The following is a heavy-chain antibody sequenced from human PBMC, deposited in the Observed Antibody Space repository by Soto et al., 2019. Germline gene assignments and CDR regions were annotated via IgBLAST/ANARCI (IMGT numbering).Heavy chain of an antibody. D-gene: IGHD6-13*01. Sequence: VASVKVSCKASGYTLTSYDIKWVRQATGQGLEWMGWMNPNSGNTGYAQKFQGRVTMTRSTSISTAYMELSSLRSEDTAAYYCAREHSSSWRFDYWGQGTLVTVSS. CDR2: MNPNSGNT. CDR1: GYTLTSYD. CDR3: AREHSSSWRFDY. J-gene: IGHJ4*02. V-gene: IGHV1-8*01.